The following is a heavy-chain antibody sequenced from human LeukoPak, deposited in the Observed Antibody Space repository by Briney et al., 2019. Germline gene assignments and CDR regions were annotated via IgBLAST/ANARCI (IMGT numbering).Heavy chain of an antibody. V-gene: IGHV1-18*01. J-gene: IGHJ4*02. CDR2: ISAYNGNT. CDR3: AREFSGSYSADY. CDR1: GYTFSDFG. D-gene: IGHD1-26*01. Sequence: ASVKVSCKASGYTFSDFGIAWVRQAPGQGPEWMGWISAYNGNTNYAQKLQGRVTMTTDTSTSTAYMELRSLRSDDTAVYYCAREFSGSYSADYWGQGTLVTVSS.